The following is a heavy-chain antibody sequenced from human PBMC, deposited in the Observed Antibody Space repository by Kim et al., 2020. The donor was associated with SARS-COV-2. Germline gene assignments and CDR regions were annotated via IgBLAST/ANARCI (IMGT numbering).Heavy chain of an antibody. V-gene: IGHV3-30-3*01. CDR3: ARVQVRGVIEFQGVGY. Sequence: GGSLRLSCAASGFTFSSYAMHWVRQAPGKGLEWVAVISYDGSNKYYADSVQGRFTISRDNSKNTLYLQMNSLRAEDTAVYYCARVQVRGVIEFQGVGYWGQGTLVTVSS. J-gene: IGHJ4*02. CDR2: ISYDGSNK. CDR1: GFTFSSYA. D-gene: IGHD3-10*01.